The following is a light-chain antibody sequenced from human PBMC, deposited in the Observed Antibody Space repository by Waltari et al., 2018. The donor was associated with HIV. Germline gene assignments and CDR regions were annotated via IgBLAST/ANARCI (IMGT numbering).Light chain of an antibody. CDR2: DAS. Sequence: EILMTQSPAALSVSPGERATISCRASQSVTSKLACYQQKPGQAPRLLIYDASTRATGLSARFSGSGSGTEFTLTISSLQSEDFSVYYCQQYSNWPRTFGQGTKVEIK. V-gene: IGKV3-15*01. CDR3: QQYSNWPRT. CDR1: QSVTSK. J-gene: IGKJ1*01.